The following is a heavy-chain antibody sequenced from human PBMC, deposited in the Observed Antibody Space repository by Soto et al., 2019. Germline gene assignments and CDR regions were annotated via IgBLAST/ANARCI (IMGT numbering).Heavy chain of an antibody. V-gene: IGHV4-34*01. Sequence: PSETLSLTCAVYGGSFSGYYWSRISQPPGKGLEWIGEINHSGSTTYNPSLKSRVTISVDTSKNQFSLKLSSVTAADTAVYYCARRPAVVPAAIDYYGMDVWGQGTTVTVSS. J-gene: IGHJ6*02. CDR1: GGSFSGYY. CDR3: ARRPAVVPAAIDYYGMDV. D-gene: IGHD2-2*01. CDR2: INHSGST.